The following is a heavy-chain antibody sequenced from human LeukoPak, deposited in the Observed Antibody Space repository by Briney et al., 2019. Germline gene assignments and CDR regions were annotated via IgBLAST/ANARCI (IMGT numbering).Heavy chain of an antibody. CDR3: STTYYYDSSEGY. V-gene: IGHV3-15*01. J-gene: IGHJ4*02. CDR2: IKNRTDGETT. CDR1: GFNFTKAW. Sequence: GGSLRLSCAASGFNFTKAWMTWVRQAPGKGLEWVGRIKNRTDGETTDYATPVKGRFTISRDDSKNTLYLQMTSLKTEDTAVYYCSTTYYYDSSEGYWGQGTLVTVSS. D-gene: IGHD3-22*01.